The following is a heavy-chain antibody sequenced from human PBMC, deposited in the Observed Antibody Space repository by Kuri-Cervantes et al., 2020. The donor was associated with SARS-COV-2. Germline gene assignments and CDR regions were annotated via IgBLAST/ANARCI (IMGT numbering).Heavy chain of an antibody. CDR3: ARASLFVDFWSGYYDY. Sequence: SVKVSCKASGYTFTSHDINWVRQAPGQGLEWMGRIIPILGTANYAQKFQGRVTITADKSTSTAYMELSSLRSEDTAVYYCARASLFVDFWSGYYDYWGQGTLVTVSS. D-gene: IGHD3-3*01. CDR2: IIPILGTA. CDR1: GYTFTSHD. J-gene: IGHJ4*02. V-gene: IGHV1-69*04.